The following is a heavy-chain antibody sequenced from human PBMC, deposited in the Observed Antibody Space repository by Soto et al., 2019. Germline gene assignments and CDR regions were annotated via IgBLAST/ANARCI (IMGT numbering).Heavy chain of an antibody. D-gene: IGHD6-6*01. Sequence: PGGSLRLSCAASGFTFSSYGMHWVRQAPGKGLEWVALISYDGSNKYYADSVKGRFTISRDNSKNTLYLQMNSLRAEDTAVYYCVIYYHSSSSSRYYYYYMDVWGKGTTVTVSS. J-gene: IGHJ6*03. V-gene: IGHV3-30*03. CDR1: GFTFSSYG. CDR3: VIYYHSSSSSRYYYYYMDV. CDR2: ISYDGSNK.